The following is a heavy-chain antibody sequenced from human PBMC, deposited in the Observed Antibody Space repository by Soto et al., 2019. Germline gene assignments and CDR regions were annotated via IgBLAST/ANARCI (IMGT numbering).Heavy chain of an antibody. CDR3: ARGSGREDWFDP. CDR2: IYYSGST. D-gene: IGHD3-10*01. CDR1: GGSISSYY. V-gene: IGHV4-59*08. Sequence: SETLSLTCTVSGGSISSYYWSWIRQPPGKGLEWIGYIYYSGSTNYNPSLKSRVTISVDTSKNQLSLKLSSVTAADTAVYYCARGSGREDWFDPWGQGTLVTVSS. J-gene: IGHJ5*02.